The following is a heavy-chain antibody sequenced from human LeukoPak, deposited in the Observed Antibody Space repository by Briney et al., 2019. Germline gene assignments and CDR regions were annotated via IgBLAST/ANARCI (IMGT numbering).Heavy chain of an antibody. J-gene: IGHJ3*02. CDR2: ISSRGSYT. Sequence: GGSLRLSCAASGLTFSNYNMNWVRQAPRKGLEWVSYISSRGSYTYYADSVKGRFNISRDNAKNSLYLQMNSLRAEDTAVYYCARIDAFDIWGQGTMVTVSS. V-gene: IGHV3-21*06. CDR3: ARIDAFDI. CDR1: GLTFSNYN.